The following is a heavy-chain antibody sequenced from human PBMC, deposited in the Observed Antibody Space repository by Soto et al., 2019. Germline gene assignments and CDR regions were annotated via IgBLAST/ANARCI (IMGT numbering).Heavy chain of an antibody. CDR3: AHARSSWDFDY. Sequence: SGPTLVNPTQTLTLTCTFSGLSLSTSEVAVGWIRQPPGKALEWLALIYWDDDKRYSPSLKSRLTITKDTSKNQVVLTMTNMDPVDTATYYCAHARSSWDFDYWGQGTLVTVSS. CDR2: IYWDDDK. V-gene: IGHV2-5*02. D-gene: IGHD6-13*01. J-gene: IGHJ4*02. CDR1: GLSLSTSEVA.